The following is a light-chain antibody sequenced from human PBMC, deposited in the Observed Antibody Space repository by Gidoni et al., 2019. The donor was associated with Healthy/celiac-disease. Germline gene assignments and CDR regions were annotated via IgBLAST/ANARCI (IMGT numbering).Light chain of an antibody. J-gene: IGLJ3*02. CDR2: SNN. CDR1: SSNIGSNT. V-gene: IGLV1-44*01. CDR3: AAWDDSLNGV. Sequence: QSVLTQRPSASGTPGQRVPISCSGRSSNIGSNTVNWYQQIPGTAPKLLIYSNNQRPSGVPDRFSGSKSGTSASLAISGLQSEDEADYYCAAWDDSLNGVFGGGTKLTVL.